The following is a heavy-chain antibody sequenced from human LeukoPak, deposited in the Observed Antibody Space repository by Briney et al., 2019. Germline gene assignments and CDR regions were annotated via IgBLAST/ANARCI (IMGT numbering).Heavy chain of an antibody. V-gene: IGHV1-24*01. J-gene: IGHJ4*02. D-gene: IGHD3-22*01. CDR1: GYTLTELS. CDR2: FDPEDGET. Sequence: ASVKVSCKVSGYTLTELSMHWVRQAPGKGLEWMGGFDPEDGETFYAQKFQGRVTMTEDTSTDSAYMELSGLRSEDTAIYYCAAVEREYFDTSGYFDYWGQGTLVTVSS. CDR3: AAVEREYFDTSGYFDY.